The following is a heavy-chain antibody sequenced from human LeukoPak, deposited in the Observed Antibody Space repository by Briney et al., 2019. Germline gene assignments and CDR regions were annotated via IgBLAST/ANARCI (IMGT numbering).Heavy chain of an antibody. CDR3: ATLPTPYYYDSSGYYDKYYYYYGMDV. D-gene: IGHD3-22*01. CDR2: ISGSGGST. J-gene: IGHJ6*02. CDR1: GFTLSYYW. V-gene: IGHV3-23*01. Sequence: GGSLRLSCAASGFTLSYYWMSWVRQAPGKGLEWVSAISGSGGSTYYADSVKGRFTISRDNSKNTLYLQMNSLRAEDTAVYYCATLPTPYYYDSSGYYDKYYYYYGMDVWGQGTTVTVSS.